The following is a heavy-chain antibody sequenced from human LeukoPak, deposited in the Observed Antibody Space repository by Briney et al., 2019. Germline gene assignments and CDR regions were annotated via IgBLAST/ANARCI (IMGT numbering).Heavy chain of an antibody. CDR2: INSDGSST. CDR1: GFTFSSYW. V-gene: IGHV3-74*01. CDR3: ARDQGNYDSSGYGIDY. D-gene: IGHD3-22*01. Sequence: GGSLRLSCAACGFTFSSYWMHLVRQAPGKGLVWVSRINSDGSSTSYADSVKGRFTISRDNAKNTLYLQMNSLRAEDTAVYYCARDQGNYDSSGYGIDYWGQGTLVTVSS. J-gene: IGHJ4*02.